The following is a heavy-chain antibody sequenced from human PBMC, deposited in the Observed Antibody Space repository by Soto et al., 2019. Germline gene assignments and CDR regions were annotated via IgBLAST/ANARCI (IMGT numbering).Heavy chain of an antibody. CDR1: GFTFSSFW. J-gene: IGHJ4*02. D-gene: IGHD6-13*01. CDR3: AKTPPGWGGGQLVLDY. Sequence: EVQLVESGGGLVQPGGSLRLSCAASGFTFSSFWMYWVRQAPGKGLVWVSRINSDASTTSYADSVKGRITISRDNPKNKLDLKNNRSKAEATAVYHCAKTPPGWGGGQLVLDYWGQGTLVTVSS. V-gene: IGHV3-74*01. CDR2: INSDASTT.